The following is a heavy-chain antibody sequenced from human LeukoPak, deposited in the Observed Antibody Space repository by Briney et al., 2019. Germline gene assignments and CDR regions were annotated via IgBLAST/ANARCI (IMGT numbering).Heavy chain of an antibody. J-gene: IGHJ4*02. V-gene: IGHV3-11*01. D-gene: IGHD5-18*01. CDR2: ISSNGSII. CDR1: AFTFSDYY. CDR3: ASHVDTAMVSDYFDS. Sequence: GGSLRLSCAASAFTFSDYYMSWIRQAPGKGLEWVSHISSNGSIIYYADSVKGRFTISRDNAKNSLYLQMNSLRAEDTAVYYCASHVDTAMVSDYFDSWGQGTQVTVSS.